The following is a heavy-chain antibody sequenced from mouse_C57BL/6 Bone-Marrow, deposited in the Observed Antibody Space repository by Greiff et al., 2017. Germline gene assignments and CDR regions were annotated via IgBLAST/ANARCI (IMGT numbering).Heavy chain of an antibody. CDR1: GFNIKDDY. D-gene: IGHD2-1*01. V-gene: IGHV14-4*01. CDR2: IDPENGDT. J-gene: IGHJ2*01. CDR3: TTWGVTATFYYFDY. Sequence: VQLKQSGAELVRPGASVKLSCTASGFNIKDDYMHWGKQRPEQGLEWIGWIDPENGDTEYASKFQGKATITADTSSNTAYLQLSSLTSEDTAVYYCTTWGVTATFYYFDYWGQGTTLTVSS.